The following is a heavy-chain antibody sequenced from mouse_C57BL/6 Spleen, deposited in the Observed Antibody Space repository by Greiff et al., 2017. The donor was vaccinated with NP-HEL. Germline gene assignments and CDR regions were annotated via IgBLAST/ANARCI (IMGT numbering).Heavy chain of an antibody. CDR2: INYDGSST. V-gene: IGHV5-16*01. CDR3: ARGGLGPFDY. J-gene: IGHJ2*01. D-gene: IGHD4-1*01. Sequence: LQESEGGLVQPGSSMKLSCTASGFTFSDYYMAWVRQVPEKGLEWVANINYDGSSTYYLDSLKSRFIISRDNAKNILYLQMSSLKSEDTATYYCARGGLGPFDYWGQGTTLTVSS. CDR1: GFTFSDYY.